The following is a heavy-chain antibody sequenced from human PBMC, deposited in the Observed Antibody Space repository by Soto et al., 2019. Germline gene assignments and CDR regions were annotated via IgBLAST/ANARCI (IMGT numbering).Heavy chain of an antibody. CDR1: GGPFSGYY. J-gene: IGHJ4*02. CDR2: INHSGST. CDR3: ARGRGTMSF. V-gene: IGHV4-34*01. D-gene: IGHD3-10*02. Sequence: SETLSLTCAVYGGPFSGYYWSWIRQPPGKGLEWIGEINHSGSTNYNPSLKSRVTISVGTSKNQFSLKLSSVTAADTAVYYCARGRGTMSFWGQGTLVTVSS.